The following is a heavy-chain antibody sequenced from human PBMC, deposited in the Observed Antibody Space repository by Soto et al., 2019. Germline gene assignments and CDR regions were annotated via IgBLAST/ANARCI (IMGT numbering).Heavy chain of an antibody. CDR2: IYYSGST. Sequence: QLQLQESGPGLVKPSETLSLTCTVSGGSISSENYHWGWIRQPPGKGLEWIGSIYYSGSTYYNPSLKSRVTRPADTSKSQFSLKLSSVTAADTAVYYCARRHFHLPLYYNYYGLDVWGQGATVTVSS. CDR1: GGSISSENYH. J-gene: IGHJ6*02. CDR3: ARRHFHLPLYYNYYGLDV. V-gene: IGHV4-39*01.